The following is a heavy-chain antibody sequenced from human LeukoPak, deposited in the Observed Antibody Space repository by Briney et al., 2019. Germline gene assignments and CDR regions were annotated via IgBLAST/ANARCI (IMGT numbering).Heavy chain of an antibody. CDR2: ICPGDSDT. Sequence: GESLKIACEASGYGFTTYWIGWVRQMPGKGLEWMGIICPGDSDTRYSPSFQGQVTISADKSTSTAYLQWSSLKASDTAMYYCAKSHGGGATHSWGQGTLVTVST. D-gene: IGHD1-26*01. CDR3: AKSHGGGATHS. CDR1: GYGFTTYW. J-gene: IGHJ4*02. V-gene: IGHV5-51*01.